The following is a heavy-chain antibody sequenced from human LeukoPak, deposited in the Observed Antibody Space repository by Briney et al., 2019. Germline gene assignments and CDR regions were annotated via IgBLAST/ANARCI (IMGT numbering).Heavy chain of an antibody. V-gene: IGHV3-30*04. CDR2: ISYDGSNK. CDR3: ARVHLREVNYFDY. D-gene: IGHD1-26*01. Sequence: GRSLRLSCAASGFTISSYAMHWVRQAPGKGLEWVAVISYDGSNKYYADSVKGRFTISRDNSKNTLYLQMNSLRAEDTAVYYCARVHLREVNYFDYWGQGTLVTVSS. CDR1: GFTISSYA. J-gene: IGHJ4*02.